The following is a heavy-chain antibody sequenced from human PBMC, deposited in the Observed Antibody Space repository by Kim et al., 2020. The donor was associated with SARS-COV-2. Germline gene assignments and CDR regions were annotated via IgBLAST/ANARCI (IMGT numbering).Heavy chain of an antibody. CDR2: ISAYNGNT. J-gene: IGHJ5*02. CDR3: ARTLVITTVTTGWFDP. CDR1: GYTFTSYG. V-gene: IGHV1-18*01. Sequence: ASVKVSCKASGYTFTSYGISWVRQAPGQGLEWMGWISAYNGNTNYAQKLQGRVTMTTDTSTSTAYMELRSLRSDDTAVYYCARTLVITTVTTGWFDPWGQGTLVTVSS. D-gene: IGHD4-17*01.